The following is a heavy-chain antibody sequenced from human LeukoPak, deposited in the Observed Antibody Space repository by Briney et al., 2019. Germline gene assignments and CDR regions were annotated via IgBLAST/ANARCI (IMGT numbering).Heavy chain of an antibody. V-gene: IGHV1-18*01. CDR1: GYTFTSYG. Sequence: ASVKVSCKASGYTFTSYGISWVRQAPGQGLEWMGWISAYNGNTNYAQKLQGRVTMTTDTSTSTAYMELRSLRSDDTAVYYCARDSVVASYCSSTSCSRSDYWGHGTLVTVSS. CDR3: ARDSVVASYCSSTSCSRSDY. D-gene: IGHD2-2*01. CDR2: ISAYNGNT. J-gene: IGHJ4*01.